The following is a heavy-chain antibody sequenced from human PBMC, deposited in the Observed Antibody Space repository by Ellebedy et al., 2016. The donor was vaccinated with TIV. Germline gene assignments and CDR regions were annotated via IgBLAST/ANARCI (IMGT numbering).Heavy chain of an antibody. CDR1: GGSVSSGSYY. CDR2: IYYSGST. V-gene: IGHV4-61*01. Sequence: SETLSLTXTVSGGSVSSGSYYWSWMRQPPGKGLEWIGYIYYSGSTNYNPSLKSRVTISVDTSKNQFSLKLSSVTAADTAVYYCARDNEITDYYGSNPHGMDVWGQGTTVTVSS. J-gene: IGHJ6*02. CDR3: ARDNEITDYYGSNPHGMDV. D-gene: IGHD3-10*01.